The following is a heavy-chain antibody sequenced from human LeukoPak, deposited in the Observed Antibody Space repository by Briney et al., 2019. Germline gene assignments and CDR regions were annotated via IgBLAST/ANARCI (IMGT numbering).Heavy chain of an antibody. CDR1: GGSFSGYY. J-gene: IGHJ5*02. CDR3: ARDLSRLHWFDH. CDR2: INHSGST. Sequence: SETLSLTCAVYGGSFSGYYWSWIRQPPGKGLEWIGEINHSGSTNYNPSLKSRVTISVDTSKNQFSLKLNSVTAADTAVYYCARDLSRLHWFDHWGQGILVTVSS. D-gene: IGHD3-9*01. V-gene: IGHV4-34*01.